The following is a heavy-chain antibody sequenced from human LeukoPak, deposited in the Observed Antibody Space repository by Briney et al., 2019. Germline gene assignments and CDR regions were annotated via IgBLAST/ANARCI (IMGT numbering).Heavy chain of an antibody. J-gene: IGHJ4*02. D-gene: IGHD6-19*01. CDR3: ARHVGAVAAD. Sequence: GESLKISCKGSGYSFTSYWTGWVRQMPGKGLEWMGRIDPSDSYTNYSPSFQGHVTISADKSISTAYLQWSSLKASDTAMYYCARHVGAVAADWGQGTLVTVSS. CDR1: GYSFTSYW. CDR2: IDPSDSYT. V-gene: IGHV5-10-1*01.